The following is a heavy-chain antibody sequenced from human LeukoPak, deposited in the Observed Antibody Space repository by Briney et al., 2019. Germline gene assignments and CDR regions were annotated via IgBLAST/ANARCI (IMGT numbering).Heavy chain of an antibody. V-gene: IGHV3-13*01. CDR2: IGTAGEI. CDR3: LRGDRRDY. Sequence: HTGGSLRLSCAASGFTFSSYDIHWVRHATGKGLEWVSGIGTAGEIYYPGSVKGRFTISRENAKNSLYLQMNSLRVEDTAVYYCLRGDRRDYWGQGTLVTVSS. J-gene: IGHJ4*02. CDR1: GFTFSSYD.